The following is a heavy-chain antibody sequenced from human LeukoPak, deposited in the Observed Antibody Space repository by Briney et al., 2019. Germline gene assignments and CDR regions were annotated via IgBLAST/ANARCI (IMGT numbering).Heavy chain of an antibody. CDR1: GGSISSGGYY. D-gene: IGHD5-18*01. J-gene: IGHJ4*02. CDR3: ARVGYNYGIDY. V-gene: IGHV4-31*03. Sequence: SETLSLTCTVSGGSISSGGYYWSWIRQHPGKGLEWIGDIHYSGSTYYNPSLKSRVTISVDTSKNQFSLKLSSVTAADTAVYYCARVGYNYGIDYWGQGTLVTVSS. CDR2: IHYSGST.